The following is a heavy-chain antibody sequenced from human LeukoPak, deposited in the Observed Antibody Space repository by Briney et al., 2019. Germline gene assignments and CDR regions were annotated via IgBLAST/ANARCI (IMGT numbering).Heavy chain of an antibody. V-gene: IGHV5-51*01. CDR3: AINLHSGRDGFDI. D-gene: IGHD3-10*01. J-gene: IGHJ3*02. CDR2: IYPGDFDT. CDR1: GYICTSYW. Sequence: GESLKISCKGSGYICTSYWIAWVRQMPGKGLEWMGIIYPGDFDTRYSPSFQGQVTISADKSINTAYLQWSSLKASDTAMYYCAINLHSGRDGFDIWGQGTMVTVSS.